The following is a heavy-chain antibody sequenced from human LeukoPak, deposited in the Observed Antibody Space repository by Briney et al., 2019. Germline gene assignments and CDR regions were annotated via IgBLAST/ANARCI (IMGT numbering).Heavy chain of an antibody. CDR2: IRYDGSNK. J-gene: IGHJ4*02. D-gene: IGHD3-16*02. V-gene: IGHV3-30*02. Sequence: PGGSLRLSCAASGFTFSSYGMHWVRQAPGKGLGWVAFIRYDGSNKYYADSVKGRFTISRDNSKNTLYLQMNSLRAEDTAVYYCAKDGANDYVWGSYRSRFDYWGQGTLVTVSS. CDR1: GFTFSSYG. CDR3: AKDGANDYVWGSYRSRFDY.